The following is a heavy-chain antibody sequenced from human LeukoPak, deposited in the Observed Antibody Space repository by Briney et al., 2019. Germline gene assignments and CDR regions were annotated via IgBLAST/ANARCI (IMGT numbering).Heavy chain of an antibody. D-gene: IGHD2-21*02. CDR3: ARRRDSTFDY. V-gene: IGHV4-39*01. CDR2: ICYSGST. Sequence: PSETLSLTCTVSGGSLSSGTYCWGWLRQPPGKGLEWIGGICYSGSTYYNPPLKSLVTISVNTSKNQFSLNVNSVTAADTSLYYCARRRDSTFDYWGQGTLVTVSS. CDR1: GGSLSSGTYC. J-gene: IGHJ4*02.